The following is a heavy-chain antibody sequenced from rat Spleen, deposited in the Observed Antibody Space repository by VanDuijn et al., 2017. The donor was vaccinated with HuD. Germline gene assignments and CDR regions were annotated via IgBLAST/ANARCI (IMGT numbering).Heavy chain of an antibody. V-gene: IGHV5-29*01. CDR1: GFTFSDYF. CDR2: ISYDGSST. D-gene: IGHD4-3*01. Sequence: EVQLVESNGGLLQPGRSLKLSCAASGFTFSDYFMAWVRQAPTKGLEWVATISYDGSSTYYRDSVKGRFTISRDNAKSTLYLQMDSLRSEDTATYYCARHSPIIRGTRYFDYWGQGVMVTVSS. J-gene: IGHJ2*01. CDR3: ARHSPIIRGTRYFDY.